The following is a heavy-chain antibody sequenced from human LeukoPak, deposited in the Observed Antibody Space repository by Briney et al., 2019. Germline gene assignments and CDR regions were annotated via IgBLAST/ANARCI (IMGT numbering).Heavy chain of an antibody. CDR3: ARQEYCSGASCYTWFDP. D-gene: IGHD2-15*01. V-gene: IGHV5-51*01. CDR2: IYPADSDI. J-gene: IGHJ5*02. Sequence: GESLKISCKGSGYSFSSYWIGWVRQMPGKGLEWMGIIYPADSDIRYSPSFQGQVTISADKSISTAYLQWNSLKASDTAMYYCARQEYCSGASCYTWFDPWGQGTLVTVSS. CDR1: GYSFSSYW.